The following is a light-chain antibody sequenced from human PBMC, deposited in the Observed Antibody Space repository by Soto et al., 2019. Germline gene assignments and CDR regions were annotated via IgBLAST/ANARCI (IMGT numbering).Light chain of an antibody. Sequence: VLTQPPSVSVAPGKTARITCGGNNIGTKGVHWYQQKPGQAPVLVIYYNSDRPSGIPERFSGSNSGNTATLTISRVEGGDEADYYCQVWDSSSDHVVFGGGTKLTVL. CDR1: NIGTKG. V-gene: IGLV3-21*04. CDR2: YNS. J-gene: IGLJ2*01. CDR3: QVWDSSSDHVV.